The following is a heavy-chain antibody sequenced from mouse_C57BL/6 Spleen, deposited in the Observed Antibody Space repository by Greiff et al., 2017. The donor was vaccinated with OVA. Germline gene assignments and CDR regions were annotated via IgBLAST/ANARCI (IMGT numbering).Heavy chain of an antibody. J-gene: IGHJ2*01. CDR2: IYPGNSDT. D-gene: IGHD1-1*01. Sequence: EVQLQQSGTVLARPGASVKMSCKTSGYTFTSHWMHWVKQRPGQGLEWIGAIYPGNSDTSYNQKFKGKAKLTAVTSASTAYMELSSLTNEDSAVYYCTSTLTTVVVDYWGQGTTLTVSS. CDR3: TSTLTTVVVDY. CDR1: GYTFTSHW. V-gene: IGHV1-5*01.